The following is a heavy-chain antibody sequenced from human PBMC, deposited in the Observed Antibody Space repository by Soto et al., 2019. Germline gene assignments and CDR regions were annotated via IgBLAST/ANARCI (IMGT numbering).Heavy chain of an antibody. CDR3: ARYSGSYWHYLDF. V-gene: IGHV5-51*01. J-gene: IGHJ4*02. D-gene: IGHD1-26*01. CDR2: IYPGDSDT. Sequence: RGESLKISCKGSGYSFASHWVAWVRQMPEKGLEWIGTIYPGDSDTKYSSAFRGRVTISADTSVSTAYLQWRSLEATDSAIYYCARYSGSYWHYLDFWGQGTLVTVSS. CDR1: GYSFASHW.